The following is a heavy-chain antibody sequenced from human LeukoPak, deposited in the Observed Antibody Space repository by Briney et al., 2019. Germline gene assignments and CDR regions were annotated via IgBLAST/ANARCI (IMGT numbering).Heavy chain of an antibody. Sequence: ASVKVSCKASGYTFTSYGISWVRQAPGQGLEWMGWISAYNGNTNYAQKLQGRVNMTTDTSTSTAYMELRSLRSDDTAVYYCARDYGSGSPQHDAFDIWGQGTMVTVSS. V-gene: IGHV1-18*01. CDR3: ARDYGSGSPQHDAFDI. D-gene: IGHD3-10*01. CDR2: ISAYNGNT. J-gene: IGHJ3*02. CDR1: GYTFTSYG.